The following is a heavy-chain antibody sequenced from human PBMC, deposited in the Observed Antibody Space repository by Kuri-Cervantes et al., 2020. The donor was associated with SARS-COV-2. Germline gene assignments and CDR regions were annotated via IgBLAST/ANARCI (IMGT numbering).Heavy chain of an antibody. CDR2: IRSKSNIYAT. Sequence: GESLKISCAGSGFTFSGSAIHWVRQASGKGLEWVGRIRSKSNIYATAYAASVKGRFTISRDDSKNTAYLQMNSLKTEDTAMYYGTRHPTYFDYWGQGTLVTASS. CDR1: GFTFSGSA. CDR3: TRHPTYFDY. J-gene: IGHJ4*02. V-gene: IGHV3-73*01.